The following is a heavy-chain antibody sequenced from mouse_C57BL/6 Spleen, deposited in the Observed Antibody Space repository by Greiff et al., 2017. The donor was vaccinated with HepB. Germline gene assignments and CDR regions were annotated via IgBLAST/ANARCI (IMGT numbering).Heavy chain of an antibody. J-gene: IGHJ1*03. Sequence: QVQLQQPGAELVMPGASVKLSCKASGYTFTSYWMHWVKQRPGQGLEWIGMIHPNSGSTNYNEKFKSKATLTVDKSSSTAYMQLSSLTSEDSAVYYCARDYGSSYWYFDVWGTGTTVTVSS. V-gene: IGHV1-64*01. CDR3: ARDYGSSYWYFDV. D-gene: IGHD1-1*01. CDR2: IHPNSGST. CDR1: GYTFTSYW.